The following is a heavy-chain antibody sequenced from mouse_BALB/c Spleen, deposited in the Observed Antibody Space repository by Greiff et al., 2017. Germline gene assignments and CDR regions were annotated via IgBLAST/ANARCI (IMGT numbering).Heavy chain of an antibody. V-gene: IGHV1S137*01. CDR2: ISTYYGAA. CDR1: GYTFTDYA. D-gene: IGHD2-1*01. Sequence: QVQLKQSGAELVRPGVSVKISCKGSGYTFTDYAMHWVKQSHAKSLEWIGVISTYYGAASYNQKFKGKATLTVDKSSSTAYMQLSSLTSEDSAVYYCAKGGNYLWGQGTLVTVSA. J-gene: IGHJ3*02. CDR3: AKGGNYL.